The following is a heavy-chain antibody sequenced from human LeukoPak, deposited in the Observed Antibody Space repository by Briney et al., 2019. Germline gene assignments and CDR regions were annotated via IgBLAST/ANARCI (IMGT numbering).Heavy chain of an antibody. Sequence: GGSLRLSCAASGFTVSSHYMSWVRQAPGKGLEWVSVIYSSGNTYYADSVKGRFTISRDNSKNTLYLQMNSLSTEDTAVYYCATSYGSGSYGHWGQGTLVTVSS. CDR3: ATSYGSGSYGH. CDR2: IYSSGNT. V-gene: IGHV3-53*01. D-gene: IGHD3-10*01. J-gene: IGHJ4*02. CDR1: GFTVSSHY.